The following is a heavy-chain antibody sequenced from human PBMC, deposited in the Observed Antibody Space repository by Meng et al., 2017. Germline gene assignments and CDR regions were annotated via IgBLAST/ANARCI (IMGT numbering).Heavy chain of an antibody. CDR3: ARDEDISAAGKLFGDY. D-gene: IGHD6-13*01. CDR1: GYTFTSYA. Sequence: VQLVQSGAEVKKPGASVKVSCKASGYTFTSYAIHWLRQAPGQGLEWMGRIDPNNDHTQYAQNFRGRVTMTSDTSISTVYMELNGLRSDDTAVYYCARDEDISAAGKLFGDYWGQGTLVTVSS. CDR2: IDPNNDHT. J-gene: IGHJ4*02. V-gene: IGHV1-2*06.